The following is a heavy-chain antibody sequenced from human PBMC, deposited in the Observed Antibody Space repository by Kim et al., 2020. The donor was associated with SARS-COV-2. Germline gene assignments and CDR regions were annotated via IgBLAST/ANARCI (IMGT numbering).Heavy chain of an antibody. D-gene: IGHD3-10*01. J-gene: IGHJ6*02. Sequence: VKGRFTISRDNAKNSRYLQMSSLRAEDTAVYYCAREVIWFGELSEYGMDVWGQGTTVTVSS. V-gene: IGHV3-11*04. CDR3: AREVIWFGELSEYGMDV.